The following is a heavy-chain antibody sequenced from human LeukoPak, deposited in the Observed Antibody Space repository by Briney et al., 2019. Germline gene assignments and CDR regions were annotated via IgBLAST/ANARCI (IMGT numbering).Heavy chain of an antibody. J-gene: IGHJ4*02. V-gene: IGHV3-73*01. Sequence: GGSLKLSCAASGFTFSGSAMHWVRQASGKGLEWVGRIRSKANSYATAYAASVKGRFTISRDDSKNTAYLQMNSLKTEDTAVYYCTRQTGYSYGYWGQGTLVTVSS. CDR2: IRSKANSYAT. CDR3: TRQTGYSYGY. D-gene: IGHD5-18*01. CDR1: GFTFSGSA.